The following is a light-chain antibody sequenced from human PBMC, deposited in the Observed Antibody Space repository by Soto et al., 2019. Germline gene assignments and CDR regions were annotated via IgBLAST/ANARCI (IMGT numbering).Light chain of an antibody. J-gene: IGKJ1*01. CDR3: HQTYANPWT. Sequence: IQLTQSPSSLSASVGDRVTITCRASQGISSYLAWYQQKPGKAPKLLIYAASTLQSGVPSRFSGSGSGTDFTLTISSLQPEDFATYYCHQTYANPWTFGQGTKVE. CDR2: AAS. CDR1: QGISSY. V-gene: IGKV1-9*01.